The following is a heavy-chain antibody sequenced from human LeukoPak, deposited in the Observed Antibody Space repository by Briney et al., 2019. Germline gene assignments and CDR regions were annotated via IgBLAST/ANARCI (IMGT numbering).Heavy chain of an antibody. V-gene: IGHV4-39*01. CDR3: NIAVAGTTFDY. J-gene: IGHJ4*02. D-gene: IGHD6-19*01. Sequence: PSETLSLTCTVSGRSIRSSNYYWGWIRQPPGKGLEWIGSIYYRGSTYYTPSLKSRVTISVDMSKNQFSLKLSSVTAADTAVYYCNIAVAGTTFDYWGQGTLVTVSS. CDR1: GRSIRSSNYY. CDR2: IYYRGST.